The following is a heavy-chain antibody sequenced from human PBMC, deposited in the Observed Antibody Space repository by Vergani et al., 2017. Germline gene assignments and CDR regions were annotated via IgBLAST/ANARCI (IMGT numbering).Heavy chain of an antibody. CDR3: ARQRPGSGWSPGDFDD. J-gene: IGHJ4*02. CDR1: ADSISSGSYY. D-gene: IGHD6-19*01. CDR2: IYYSGLT. Sequence: QLQLQQSGPGLVKPSETLFLTCTVSADSISSGSYYWGWIRQPPGKSLEWIGSIYYSGLTYYTPSLKSRVAISVDTSKNQFSLKVTSVTAADTAVYFCARQRPGSGWSPGDFDDWGQGILVTVS. V-gene: IGHV4-39*01.